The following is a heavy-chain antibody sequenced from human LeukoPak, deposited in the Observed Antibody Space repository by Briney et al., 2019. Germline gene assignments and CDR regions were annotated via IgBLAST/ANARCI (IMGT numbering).Heavy chain of an antibody. J-gene: IGHJ4*02. V-gene: IGHV4-61*02. CDR1: NGSISSDTYF. CDR2: MSSSGIS. Sequence: SETLSLTCTVSNGSISSDTYFWSWIRQPAGKGLEWIGRMSSSGISTYSPSLKSRVTISIDTSKNQFSLNLSSVTAADTGVYFCARADPANFDYWGQGTLVTVSS. CDR3: ARADPANFDY.